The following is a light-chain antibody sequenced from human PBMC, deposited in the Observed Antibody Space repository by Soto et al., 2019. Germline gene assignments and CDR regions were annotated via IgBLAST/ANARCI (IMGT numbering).Light chain of an antibody. CDR2: EVS. Sequence: QSVLTQPASVSGSPGQSITISCTGTSSDLGGHNYVSWYQHLPGRAPKLVIFEVSNRPSGVSHRFSGSKSGNTASLTISGLQAEDEADYYCSSYTSTTTPFVFGSGTKLTVL. V-gene: IGLV2-14*01. J-gene: IGLJ1*01. CDR1: SSDLGGHNY. CDR3: SSYTSTTTPFV.